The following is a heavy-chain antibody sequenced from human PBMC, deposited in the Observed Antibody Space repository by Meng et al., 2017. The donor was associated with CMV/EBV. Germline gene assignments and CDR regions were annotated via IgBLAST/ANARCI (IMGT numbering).Heavy chain of an antibody. CDR2: INPNSGGT. D-gene: IGHD6-13*01. Sequence: ASVKVSCKASGYTFTGYYMHWVRQAPGQGLEWMGWINPNSGGTNYAQKFQGRVTMTRDTSISTAYMELSRLRSDDTAVYYCASCTFPGQNSSSWYFYYYGMDVWGQGTTVTVSS. J-gene: IGHJ6*02. CDR3: ASCTFPGQNSSSWYFYYYGMDV. CDR1: GYTFTGYY. V-gene: IGHV1-2*02.